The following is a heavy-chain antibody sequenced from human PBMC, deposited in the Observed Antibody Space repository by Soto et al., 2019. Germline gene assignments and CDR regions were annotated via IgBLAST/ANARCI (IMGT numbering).Heavy chain of an antibody. CDR3: AREKWELLRGGVDWFDP. CDR1: GGSISSGGYY. J-gene: IGHJ5*02. D-gene: IGHD1-26*01. Sequence: SETLSLTCTVSGGSISSGGYYWSWIRQHPGKGLEWIGYIYYSGSTYYNPSLKSRVTISVDTSKNQFSLKLSSVTAADTAVYYCAREKWELLRGGVDWFDPWGQGTLVTVSS. V-gene: IGHV4-31*03. CDR2: IYYSGST.